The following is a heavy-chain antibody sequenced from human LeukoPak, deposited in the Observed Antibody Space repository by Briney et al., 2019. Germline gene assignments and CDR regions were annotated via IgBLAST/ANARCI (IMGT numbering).Heavy chain of an antibody. CDR1: GYTFTSYY. V-gene: IGHV1-46*01. CDR2: INPSGGST. Sequence: ASVKVSCKASGYTFTSYYMHWVRQAPGQGLEWMGIINPSGGSTSYAQKLQGRVTMTTDTSTSTAYMELRSLRSDDTAVYYCARVAVAGPTLDYWGQGTLVTVSS. J-gene: IGHJ4*02. D-gene: IGHD6-19*01. CDR3: ARVAVAGPTLDY.